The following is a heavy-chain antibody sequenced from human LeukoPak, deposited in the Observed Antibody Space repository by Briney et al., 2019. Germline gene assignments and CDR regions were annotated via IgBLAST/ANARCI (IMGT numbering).Heavy chain of an antibody. CDR2: INHSGST. J-gene: IGHJ5*02. CDR3: ARGGDIVVVPAARNNWFGP. D-gene: IGHD2-2*01. V-gene: IGHV4-34*01. Sequence: SETLSLTCAVYGGSFSGYYWSWIRQPPGKGLEWIGEINHSGSTNYNPSLKSRVTISVDTSKNQFSLKLSSVTAADTAVYYCARGGDIVVVPAARNNWFGPWGQGTLVTVSS. CDR1: GGSFSGYY.